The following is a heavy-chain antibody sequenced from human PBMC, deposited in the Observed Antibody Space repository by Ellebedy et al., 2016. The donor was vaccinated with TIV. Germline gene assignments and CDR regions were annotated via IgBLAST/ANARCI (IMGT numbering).Heavy chain of an antibody. CDR2: IDSGGTR. Sequence: GGSLRLSXVASGFSVTKTYVSWIRQAPGKGLEWVSVIDSGGTRYYADSVKGGFTISRDDAENTLFLQMNSLRADDTAIYYCARLTFWGQGALVSVSS. CDR3: ARLTF. CDR1: GFSVTKTY. J-gene: IGHJ4*02. V-gene: IGHV3-66*04.